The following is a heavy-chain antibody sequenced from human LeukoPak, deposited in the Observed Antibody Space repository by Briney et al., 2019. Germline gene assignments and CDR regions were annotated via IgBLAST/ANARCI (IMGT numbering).Heavy chain of an antibody. D-gene: IGHD1-26*01. V-gene: IGHV3-23*01. Sequence: PGGSLRLSCAASGFAFSAYAMTWVRQAPGKGLEWVSSIVSGGDTTYYAESMKGRFIISRDNSKDTLYLQMNSLRAEDAAVYYCAKPIVGATARALDIWGQGTMVSVSS. CDR1: GFAFSAYA. CDR3: AKPIVGATARALDI. J-gene: IGHJ3*02. CDR2: IVSGGDTT.